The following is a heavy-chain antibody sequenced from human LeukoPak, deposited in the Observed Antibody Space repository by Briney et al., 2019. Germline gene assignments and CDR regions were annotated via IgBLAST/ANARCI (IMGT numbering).Heavy chain of an antibody. CDR1: GVTFSSYG. J-gene: IGHJ4*02. V-gene: IGHV3-30*02. D-gene: IGHD3/OR15-3a*01. Sequence: GGSPRVSCAASGVTFSSYGLHWVRLAPGKGLEWVALVRYDGRKKDYADSVRGRITISSDNSKNPLYLQMNRLRPEDTAMYYCVRTGDTERFDYWGQGTVVTVSS. CDR2: VRYDGRKK. CDR3: VRTGDTERFDY.